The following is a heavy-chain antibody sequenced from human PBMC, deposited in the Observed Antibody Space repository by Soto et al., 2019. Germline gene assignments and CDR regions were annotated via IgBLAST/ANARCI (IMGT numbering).Heavy chain of an antibody. CDR2: IIPIFGTA. CDR1: GGTFSSYA. CDR3: ARSPWSAPPSLIFDY. V-gene: IGHV1-69*06. J-gene: IGHJ4*02. D-gene: IGHD3-3*01. Sequence: SVKVSCKASGGTFSSYAISWVRQAPGQGLEWMGGIIPIFGTANYAQKFQGRVTITADKSTSTAYMELSSLRSEDTAVYYCARSPWSAPPSLIFDYWGQGTLVTVSS.